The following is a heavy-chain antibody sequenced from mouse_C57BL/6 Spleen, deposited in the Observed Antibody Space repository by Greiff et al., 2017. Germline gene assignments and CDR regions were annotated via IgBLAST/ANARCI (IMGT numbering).Heavy chain of an antibody. Sequence: QVQLKESGPGLVQPSQSLSITCTVSGFSLTSYGVHWVRQSPGKGLEWLGVIWSGGSTDYNAAFISRLSISKDNSKSQVFFKMNSLQADDTAIYYCARNKAYYSIYWYFDVWGTGTTVTVSS. CDR3: ARNKAYYSIYWYFDV. D-gene: IGHD2-5*01. CDR1: GFSLTSYG. CDR2: IWSGGST. J-gene: IGHJ1*03. V-gene: IGHV2-2*01.